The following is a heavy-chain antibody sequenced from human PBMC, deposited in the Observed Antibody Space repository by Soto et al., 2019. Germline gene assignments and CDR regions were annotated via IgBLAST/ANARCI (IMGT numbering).Heavy chain of an antibody. J-gene: IGHJ4*02. CDR2: ISGSGGST. CDR1: GITFSSYA. D-gene: IGHD2-15*01. CDR3: AKRRGAGGHFDY. Sequence: PGGSLRLSCAAPGITFSSYAMNWVRQAPGKGLEWVSGISGSGGSTYYTDSVKGRFTISRDNSKNTLYLQMNSLTAEDTAVYFCAKRRGAGGHFDYWGQGALVTVSS. V-gene: IGHV3-23*01.